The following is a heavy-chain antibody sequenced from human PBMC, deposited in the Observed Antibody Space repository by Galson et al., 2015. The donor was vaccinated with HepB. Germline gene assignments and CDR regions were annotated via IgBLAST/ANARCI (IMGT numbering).Heavy chain of an antibody. D-gene: IGHD2-21*02. J-gene: IGHJ2*01. CDR3: ARDHCGGDCRNWYFDL. CDR2: ISSSSSYI. CDR1: GFTFSSYS. Sequence: SLRLSCAASGFTFSSYSMNWVRQAPGKGLEWVSSISSSSSYIYYADSVKGRFTISRDNAKNSLYLQMNSLRAEDTAVYYCARDHCGGDCRNWYFDLWGRGTLVTVSS. V-gene: IGHV3-21*01.